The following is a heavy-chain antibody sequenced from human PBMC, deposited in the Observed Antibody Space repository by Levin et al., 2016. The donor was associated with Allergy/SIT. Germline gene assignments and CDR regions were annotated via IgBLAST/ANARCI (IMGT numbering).Heavy chain of an antibody. CDR1: GITFSSYW. J-gene: IGHJ4*02. CDR3: VAARPDFDY. D-gene: IGHD6-6*01. Sequence: GGSLRLSCAAPGITFSSYWMHWVRQAPGKGLVWVSRINSDGSSTSYADSVKGRFTISRDNAKNTLFLQMNSLRAEDTAVYYCVAARPDFDYWGQGTLVTVSS. CDR2: INSDGSST. V-gene: IGHV3-74*01.